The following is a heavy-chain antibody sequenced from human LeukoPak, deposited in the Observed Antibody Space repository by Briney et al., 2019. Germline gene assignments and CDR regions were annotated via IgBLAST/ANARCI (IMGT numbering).Heavy chain of an antibody. Sequence: PGGSLRLSCAASGFTFSSYWMSWVRQAPGKGLEWVANIKQNGSEKYYVDSVKGRFTISRDNAKNSLYLQMNSLRAADTAVYYCARVRRTMIVAFDYWGQGPLVTVPS. D-gene: IGHD3-22*01. J-gene: IGHJ4*02. V-gene: IGHV3-7*01. CDR3: ARVRRTMIVAFDY. CDR1: GFTFSSYW. CDR2: IKQNGSEK.